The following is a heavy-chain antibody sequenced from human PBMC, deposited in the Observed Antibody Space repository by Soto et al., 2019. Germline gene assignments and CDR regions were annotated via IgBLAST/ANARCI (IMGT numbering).Heavy chain of an antibody. CDR1: GGSISSYY. D-gene: IGHD4-17*01. J-gene: IGHJ4*02. CDR2: INYSGST. Sequence: QVQLQESGPGLVKPSETLSLTCTVSGGSISSYYWSWIRQPPGKGLEWIGYINYSGSTNYNPSLKSRVTISVDTSKNQFSLKLSSVTAADTAVYYCARGGNDYGDYYFDYWGQGTLVTVSS. CDR3: ARGGNDYGDYYFDY. V-gene: IGHV4-59*01.